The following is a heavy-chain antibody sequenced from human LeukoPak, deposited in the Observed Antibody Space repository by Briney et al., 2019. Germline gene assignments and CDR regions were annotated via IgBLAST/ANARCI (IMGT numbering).Heavy chain of an antibody. V-gene: IGHV4-39*07. CDR2: IYHSGST. CDR1: GGSIRSSYYY. D-gene: IGHD6-19*01. Sequence: PSETLSLTCTVSGGSIRSSYYYWGWIRQPPGKGLEWIGEIYHSGSTNYNPSLKSRVTISVDKSKNQFSLKLSSVTAADTAVYYCARDLFAYSSGSYYFDYWGQGTLVTVSS. J-gene: IGHJ4*02. CDR3: ARDLFAYSSGSYYFDY.